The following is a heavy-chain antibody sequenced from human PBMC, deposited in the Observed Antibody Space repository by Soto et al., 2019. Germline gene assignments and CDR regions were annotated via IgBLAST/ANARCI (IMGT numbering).Heavy chain of an antibody. J-gene: IGHJ4*02. Sequence: SETLSLTCTVSGGSISSYYWSWIRQPPGKGLEWIGYIYYSGRTNYNPSLKSRVTISVDTSKNQFSLKLSSVTAADTAVYYCARAAPRYCSGGSCYSRRDYWGQGTLVTVSS. CDR3: ARAAPRYCSGGSCYSRRDY. CDR1: GGSISSYY. V-gene: IGHV4-59*12. CDR2: IYYSGRT. D-gene: IGHD2-15*01.